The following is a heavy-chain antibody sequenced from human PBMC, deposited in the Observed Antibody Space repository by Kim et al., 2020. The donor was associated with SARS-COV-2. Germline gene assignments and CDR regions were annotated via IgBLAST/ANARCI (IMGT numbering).Heavy chain of an antibody. CDR3: ARDLVVAATNY. CDR2: ISYDGSNK. J-gene: IGHJ4*02. V-gene: IGHV3-30-3*01. CDR1: GFTFSSYA. D-gene: IGHD2-15*01. Sequence: GGSLRLSCAASGFTFSSYAMHWVRQAPGKGLEWVAVISYDGSNKYYADSVKGRFTISRDNSKNTLYLQMNSLRAEDTAVYYCARDLVVAATNYWGQGTLVTVSS.